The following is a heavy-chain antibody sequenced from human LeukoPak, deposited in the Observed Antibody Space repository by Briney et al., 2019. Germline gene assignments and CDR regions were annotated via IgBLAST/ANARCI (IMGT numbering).Heavy chain of an antibody. Sequence: QSGGSLRLSCAASGFTFSSYSMNWVRQAPGKGLEWVSYISDSGTTIYYTDSVKGRFTISRDNAKNSLYLQMNSLRAEDTAVYYCAKMHSSGWSFDLWGRGTLVTVSS. CDR2: ISDSGTTI. J-gene: IGHJ2*01. D-gene: IGHD6-19*01. CDR1: GFTFSSYS. V-gene: IGHV3-48*04. CDR3: AKMHSSGWSFDL.